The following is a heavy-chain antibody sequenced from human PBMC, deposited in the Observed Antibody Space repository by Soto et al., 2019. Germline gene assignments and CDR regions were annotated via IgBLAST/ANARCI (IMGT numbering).Heavy chain of an antibody. Sequence: PGESLKISCKGSGYSFTSYWISWVRQMPGKGLEWLGRIDPSDSYTNYSPSFQGHVTISADKSISTAYLQWSSLKASDTAMYYCAILGYCSGGSCPPYYYYGMDVWVQGTTVTVSS. D-gene: IGHD2-15*01. J-gene: IGHJ6*02. V-gene: IGHV5-10-1*01. CDR1: GYSFTSYW. CDR3: AILGYCSGGSCPPYYYYGMDV. CDR2: IDPSDSYT.